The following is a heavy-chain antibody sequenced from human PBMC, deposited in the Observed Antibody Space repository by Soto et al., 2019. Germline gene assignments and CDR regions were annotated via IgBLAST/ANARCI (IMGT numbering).Heavy chain of an antibody. V-gene: IGHV1-18*04. CDR3: AREGILGLFDAYDL. J-gene: IGHJ3*01. CDR1: VFTSSG. D-gene: IGHD3-3*01. Sequence: QAQLVQSGAEVKKPGASVKVSCKASVFTSSGISWVRQAPGQRLEWMGWISTHNGNTIYAQKFQGGVIMTMDTSTTTVYMELRSLRPDDTAVYLCAREGILGLFDAYDLWGQGTMVTVSS. CDR2: ISTHNGNT.